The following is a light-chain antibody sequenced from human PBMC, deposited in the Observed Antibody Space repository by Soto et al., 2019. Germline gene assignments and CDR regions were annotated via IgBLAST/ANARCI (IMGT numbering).Light chain of an antibody. CDR2: EVS. J-gene: IGLJ1*01. CDR1: SSDVGSYNR. CDR3: SSFKSSTTYV. Sequence: SVLTKPPSVSGSPGQSVAVSCTGTSSDVGSYNRVSWYQQPPGTAPKLMIYEVSNRPSGVPDRFSGSKSGNTASLTISGLQAEDEDDYYCSSFKSSTTYVFGTGTKVTVL. V-gene: IGLV2-18*02.